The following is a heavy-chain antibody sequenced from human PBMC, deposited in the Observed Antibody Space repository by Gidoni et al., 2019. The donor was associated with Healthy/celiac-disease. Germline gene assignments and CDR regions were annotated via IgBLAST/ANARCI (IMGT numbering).Heavy chain of an antibody. CDR3: ARDLNVVVPAAILIDP. Sequence: QVQLVQSGAEVKKPGASVKVSCKASGYTFTVYYMHWVRQVPGHGLEWMGWINPNSGGTNYAQKFQGRVTMTRDTSISTAYMELSRLRSDDTAVYYCARDLNVVVPAAILIDPWGQGTLVTVSS. CDR2: INPNSGGT. CDR1: GYTFTVYY. V-gene: IGHV1-2*02. D-gene: IGHD2-2*01. J-gene: IGHJ5*02.